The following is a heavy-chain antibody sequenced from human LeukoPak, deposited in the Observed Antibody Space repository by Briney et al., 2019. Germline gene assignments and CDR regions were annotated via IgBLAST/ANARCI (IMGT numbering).Heavy chain of an antibody. Sequence: SETLSLTCTVSGGSISSSSYYWGWIRQPPGKGLEWIGSIYYSGSTYYNPSLKSRVTISVDTSKNQFSLKLSSVTAADTAVYYCAAIFGVVKFHYWGQGTLVTVSS. D-gene: IGHD3-3*01. CDR3: AAIFGVVKFHY. J-gene: IGHJ4*02. CDR1: GGSISSSSYY. CDR2: IYYSGST. V-gene: IGHV4-39*01.